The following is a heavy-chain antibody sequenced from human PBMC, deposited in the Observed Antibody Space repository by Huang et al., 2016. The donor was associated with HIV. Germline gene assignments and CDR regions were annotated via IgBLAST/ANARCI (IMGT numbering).Heavy chain of an antibody. Sequence: SLPVSVLCGSWYGGDGRWVRQAAGEGIEGIWRNHPSGSSNYDPSLKSRGTMSGDKSRVEVSLKLTSVTAADTAVYYCVSADSSGYIDNWGQGTLVTVSS. CDR2: NHPSGSS. J-gene: IGHJ4*02. CDR3: VSADSSGYIDN. D-gene: IGHD3-22*01. CDR1: CGSWYGGD. V-gene: IGHV4-4*07.